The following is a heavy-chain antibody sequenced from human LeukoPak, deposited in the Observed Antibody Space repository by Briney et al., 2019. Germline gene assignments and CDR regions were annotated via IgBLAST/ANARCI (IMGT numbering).Heavy chain of an antibody. D-gene: IGHD6-13*01. CDR1: GFTFSSYW. CDR3: ARVAASLARDDY. CDR2: INSDGSST. J-gene: IGHJ4*02. Sequence: GGSLRLSCAASGFTFSSYWMHWVRQAPGKGLVWVSRINSDGSSTSYADSVKGRFTISRDNAKNTLYLQMNSLRAEDTAVYYCARVAASLARDDYWGQGTLVTVS. V-gene: IGHV3-74*01.